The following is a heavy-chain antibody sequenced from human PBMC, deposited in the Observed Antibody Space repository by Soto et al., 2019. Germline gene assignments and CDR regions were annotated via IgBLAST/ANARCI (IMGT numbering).Heavy chain of an antibody. J-gene: IGHJ4*02. D-gene: IGHD2-15*01. CDR1: GYIFTTNG. CDR2: INPYNGNT. CDR3: ARWYCSGGICPIDY. V-gene: IGHV1-18*01. Sequence: QVQLVQSGAEVKKPGASVRVSCKASGYIFTTNGISWVRQAPAQGLEWMGWINPYNGNTVYAQKFQGRGTMTIDTSTSTAYMERGSLRSDDTAVYYCARWYCSGGICPIDYWGQGTLVTVSS.